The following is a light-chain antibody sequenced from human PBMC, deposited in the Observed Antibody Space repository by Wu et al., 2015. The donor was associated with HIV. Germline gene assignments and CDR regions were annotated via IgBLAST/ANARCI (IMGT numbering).Light chain of an antibody. J-gene: IGKJ4*01. CDR1: QSVSSRN. CDR3: QQYKSLPIT. CDR2: GAS. V-gene: IGKV3-20*01. Sequence: GERATLSCRASQSVSSRNLAWYQQTPGQPPRLLIYGASSRATGIPDRFSGSGSGTDFTLTISRLEPEDIATYYCQQYKSLPITFGGGTKVEIK.